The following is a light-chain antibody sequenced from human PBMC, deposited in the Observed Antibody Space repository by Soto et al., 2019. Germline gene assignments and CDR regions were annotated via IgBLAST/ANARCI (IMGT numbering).Light chain of an antibody. CDR1: QSLLNSNGYNY. Sequence: PGPGASISCRSTQSLLNSNGYNYLDWYLQKPGQSPQLLISLGSNRASGVPDRFSGSGSGTDFTLKISRVEGEDVGVYYCMQALQSPITFGQGTRLEIK. V-gene: IGKV2-28*01. J-gene: IGKJ5*01. CDR2: LGS. CDR3: MQALQSPIT.